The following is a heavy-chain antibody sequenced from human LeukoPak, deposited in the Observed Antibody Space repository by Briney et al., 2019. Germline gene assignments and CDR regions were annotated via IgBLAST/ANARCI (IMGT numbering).Heavy chain of an antibody. CDR2: IYYSGST. V-gene: IGHV4-59*01. Sequence: PSETLSLTCTVSGGSISSYYWSWIRQPPGKGLEWIGYIYYSGSTNYNPSLKSRVTISVDTSKNQFSLKLSSVTAADTAVYYCARGQYDILTGYYTFFHYWGQGTLVTVSS. D-gene: IGHD3-9*01. CDR3: ARGQYDILTGYYTFFHY. J-gene: IGHJ4*02. CDR1: GGSISSYY.